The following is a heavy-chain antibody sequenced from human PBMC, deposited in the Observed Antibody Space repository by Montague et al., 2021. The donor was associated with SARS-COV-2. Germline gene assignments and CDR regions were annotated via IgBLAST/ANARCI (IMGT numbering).Heavy chain of an antibody. CDR1: GGSIGAYY. D-gene: IGHD3-3*01. CDR3: ARESRLKYLEWSGSRYDYYGMDV. V-gene: IGHV4-59*01. Sequence: SETLSLTCTVSGGSIGAYYWSWIRQPPGKGPEWIAYISSSGTTNYNPSLKSRITVSVGTSRNQLSLKLSSVTAADSAVYYCARESRLKYLEWSGSRYDYYGMDVWGQGTTVTVSS. CDR2: ISSSGTT. J-gene: IGHJ6*02.